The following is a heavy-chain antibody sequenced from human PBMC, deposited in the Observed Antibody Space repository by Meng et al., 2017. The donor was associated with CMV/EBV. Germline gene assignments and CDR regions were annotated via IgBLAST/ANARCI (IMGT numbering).Heavy chain of an antibody. CDR2: ISSSSSYI. CDR3: ARDKVTGLWELLSYYYGMDV. J-gene: IGHJ6*02. V-gene: IGHV3-21*01. CDR1: GFTFSSYS. D-gene: IGHD1-26*01. Sequence: GESLKISCAASGFTFSSYSMNSVRQAPGKGLEWVSSISSSSSYIYYADSVKGRFTISRDNAKNSLYLQMNSLRAEDTAVYYCARDKVTGLWELLSYYYGMDVWGQGTTVTVSS.